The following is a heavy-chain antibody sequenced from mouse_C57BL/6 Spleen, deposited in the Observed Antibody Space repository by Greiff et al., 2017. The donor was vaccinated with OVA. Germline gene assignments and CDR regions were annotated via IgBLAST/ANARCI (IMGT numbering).Heavy chain of an antibody. V-gene: IGHV1-26*01. CDR1: GYTFTDYY. CDR2: INPNNGGT. J-gene: IGHJ4*01. Sequence: VQLQQSGPELVKPGASVKISCKASGYTFTDYYMNWVKQSHGKSLEWIGDINPNNGGTSYNQKFKGKATLTVDKSSSTAYMELRSLTSEDSAVYYCARRVWAAFYAMDYWGQGTSVTVSS. CDR3: ARRVWAAFYAMDY. D-gene: IGHD4-1*01.